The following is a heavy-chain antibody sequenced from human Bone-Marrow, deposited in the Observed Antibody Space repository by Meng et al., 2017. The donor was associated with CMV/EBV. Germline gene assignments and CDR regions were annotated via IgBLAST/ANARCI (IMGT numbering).Heavy chain of an antibody. CDR2: INPSGGST. CDR3: ARPQSTGTTLGF. D-gene: IGHD1-1*01. CDR1: GYTFTSYY. J-gene: IGHJ4*02. V-gene: IGHV1-46*01. Sequence: ASVKVSCKASGYTFTSYYMHWVRQAPGQGLEWMGIINPSGGSTGYAQKFQGRVTMTRDTSTSTVYMELSSLRSEDTAVYYCARPQSTGTTLGFWGQGTLVTVSS.